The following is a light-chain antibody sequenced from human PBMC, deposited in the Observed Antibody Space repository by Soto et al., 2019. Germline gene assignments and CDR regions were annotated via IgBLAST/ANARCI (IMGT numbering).Light chain of an antibody. CDR3: HQYYTTPQT. Sequence: VLTQSPSSLAVSLGERATVNCRSSQSVLDNSTNKSYLAWYQKKTGHPPKLLVHWASVREAGVPDRFSGGGSGTDFTLTISSLQAEDVAVYYCHQYYTTPQTFGQGTQLEIK. J-gene: IGKJ2*01. CDR2: WAS. V-gene: IGKV4-1*01. CDR1: QSVLDNSTNKSY.